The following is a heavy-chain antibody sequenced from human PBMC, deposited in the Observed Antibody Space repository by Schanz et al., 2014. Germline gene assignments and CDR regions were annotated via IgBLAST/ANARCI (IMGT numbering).Heavy chain of an antibody. D-gene: IGHD3-10*01. J-gene: IGHJ3*01. V-gene: IGHV4-59*01. CDR3: ARDPWVGEKDAFDF. Sequence: QVQLQESGPGLVEPSQTLSLTCTVSGDSISSAYWSWIRQHPGKGLEWIGSIYYSGTTNYSPSLNSRVTISLDMSKKSFSLNLSSVTTADAAVYYCARDPWVGEKDAFDFWGQGTMVIVSS. CDR2: IYYSGTT. CDR1: GDSISSAY.